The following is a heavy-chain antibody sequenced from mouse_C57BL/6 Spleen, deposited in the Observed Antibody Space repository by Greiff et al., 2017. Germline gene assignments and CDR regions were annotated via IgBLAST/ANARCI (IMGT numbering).Heavy chain of an antibody. V-gene: IGHV1-81*01. CDR3: ARCYYGSPYAMDY. CDR2: IYPRSGNT. D-gene: IGHD1-1*01. CDR1: GYTFTSYG. Sequence: VQLQQSGAELARPGASVKLSCKASGYTFTSYGISWVKQRPGQGLEWIGEIYPRSGNTYYNEKFKGKATLTADKSSSTAYMELRSLTSEDSAVFFCARCYYGSPYAMDYWGQGTSVTVSS. J-gene: IGHJ4*01.